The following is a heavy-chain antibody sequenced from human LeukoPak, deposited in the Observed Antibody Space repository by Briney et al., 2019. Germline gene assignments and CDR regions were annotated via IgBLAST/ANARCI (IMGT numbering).Heavy chain of an antibody. CDR3: AREEYSSDWYGHDS. CDR2: IYYTGTT. CDR1: GGSISSNNYY. J-gene: IGHJ4*02. D-gene: IGHD6-13*01. V-gene: IGHV4-39*07. Sequence: SETLSLTCTVSGGSISSNNYYWAWIRQPPGRGLEWIGSIYYTGTTFDNPSLKSRVTLSVDTSKNQFSLRLTSVTAADTAFYYCAREEYSSDWYGHDSWGQGTLVTVSS.